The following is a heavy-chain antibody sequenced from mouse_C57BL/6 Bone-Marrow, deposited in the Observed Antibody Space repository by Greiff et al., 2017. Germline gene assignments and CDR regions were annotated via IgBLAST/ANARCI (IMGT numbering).Heavy chain of an antibody. CDR1: GYTFTSYW. CDR2: IYPGSGST. D-gene: IGHD1-1*01. Sequence: QVQLQQSGAELVKPGASVKMSCKASGYTFTSYWITWVKQRPGQGLEWIGDIYPGSGSTNYNEKFKSKATLTVDTSSSTAYMQLSSLTSEDSAVYFCARATITTVVPFAYWGQGTLVTVSA. CDR3: ARATITTVVPFAY. V-gene: IGHV1-55*01. J-gene: IGHJ3*01.